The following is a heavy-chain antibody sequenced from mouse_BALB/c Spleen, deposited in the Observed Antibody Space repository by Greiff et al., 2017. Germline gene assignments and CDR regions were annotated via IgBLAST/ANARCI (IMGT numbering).Heavy chain of an antibody. J-gene: IGHJ3*01. CDR3: ARGGTWFAY. CDR2: IDPYYGGT. Sequence: VQLQQSGPELEKPGASVKISCKASGYSFTGYNMNWVKQSNGKSLEWIGNIDPYYGGTIYNQKFKGKATLTVDKSSSTAYMELRSLTSEDTAVYYCARGGTWFAYWGQGTLVTVSA. CDR1: GYSFTGYN. V-gene: IGHV1-18*01.